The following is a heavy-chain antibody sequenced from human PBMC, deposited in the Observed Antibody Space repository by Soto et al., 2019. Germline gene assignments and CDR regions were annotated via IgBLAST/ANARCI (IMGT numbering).Heavy chain of an antibody. V-gene: IGHV3-21*01. CDR2: ISSSSSYI. CDR3: XSSYYYDSSGYYDAFDI. Sequence: GGSLRLSCAASGFTFSSYSMNWVRQAPGKGLEWVSSISSSSSYIYYADSVKGRFTISRDNAKNSLYLQMNSLRAEDTAVYYCXSSYYYDSSGYYDAFDIWGQGTMVTVSS. CDR1: GFTFSSYS. D-gene: IGHD3-22*01. J-gene: IGHJ3*02.